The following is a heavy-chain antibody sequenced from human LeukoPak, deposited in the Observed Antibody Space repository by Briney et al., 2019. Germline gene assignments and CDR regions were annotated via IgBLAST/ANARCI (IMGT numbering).Heavy chain of an antibody. CDR3: AKGTRGGSGPNWFDP. J-gene: IGHJ5*02. CDR1: GFTFSNYA. Sequence: GGSLRLSCATSGFTFSNYAMTWVRQAPGKGLEWVSGITGSGDSTYYADSVKGRFTISRDNSKKTLFLQMNSLRAEDTAVYYCAKGTRGGSGPNWFDPWGQGTLVTVSS. V-gene: IGHV3-23*01. D-gene: IGHD3-10*01. CDR2: ITGSGDST.